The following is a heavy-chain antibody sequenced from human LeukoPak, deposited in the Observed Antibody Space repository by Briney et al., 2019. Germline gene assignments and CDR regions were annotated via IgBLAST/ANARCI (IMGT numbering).Heavy chain of an antibody. Sequence: PSETLSLTCAVYGGSFSGYYWSWIRQPPGKGLEWIGEINHSGSTNYNPSLKSRVTISVDTSKNQFSLKLSSVTAADTAVYYCARRERQRDYWGQGTLVTVSS. CDR2: INHSGST. CDR1: GGSFSGYY. D-gene: IGHD1-1*01. J-gene: IGHJ4*02. V-gene: IGHV4-34*01. CDR3: ARRERQRDY.